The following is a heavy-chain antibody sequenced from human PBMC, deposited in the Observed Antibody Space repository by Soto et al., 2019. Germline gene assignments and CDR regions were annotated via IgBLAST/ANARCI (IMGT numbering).Heavy chain of an antibody. J-gene: IGHJ5*01. V-gene: IGHV4-61*01. Sequence: SETLSLTCTVSDGSVSSGSYYWSWVRQPPGKGLEWIGYLYSSGTTNYNPSLKSRVTISVDTSKNKFSLKLTSVTPADTAVYYCARDSYAWFDSWGQGTLVTVSS. CDR1: DGSVSSGSYY. D-gene: IGHD1-26*01. CDR3: ARDSYAWFDS. CDR2: LYSSGTT.